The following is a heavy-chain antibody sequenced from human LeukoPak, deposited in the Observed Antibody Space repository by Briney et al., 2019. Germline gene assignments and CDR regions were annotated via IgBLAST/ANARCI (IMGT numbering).Heavy chain of an antibody. CDR2: INPNSGGT. CDR3: ATFGPIVVVVVATPSDAFDI. Sequence: GASVKVSCKASGYTFTGYYMHWVRQAPGQGLEWMGWINPNSGGTNYAQKFQGRVTMTRDTSISTAYMELSRLRSDDTAVYYCATFGPIVVVVVATPSDAFDIWGQGTMVTVSS. V-gene: IGHV1-2*02. D-gene: IGHD2-15*01. J-gene: IGHJ3*02. CDR1: GYTFTGYY.